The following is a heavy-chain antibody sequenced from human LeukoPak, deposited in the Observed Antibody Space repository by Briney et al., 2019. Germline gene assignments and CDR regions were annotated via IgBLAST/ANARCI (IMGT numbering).Heavy chain of an antibody. CDR3: TTGGSGTGPLDY. CDR2: IKSKTAGGIT. V-gene: IGHV3-15*05. CDR1: GLNFNNAW. J-gene: IGHJ4*02. Sequence: GGSLRLSCAASGLNFNNAWMSWVRQAPGKGLEWVGRIKSKTAGGITDYAAPVKGRFAISRDDSENTLYLKMNSVKTEDIGVYYCTTGGSGTGPLDYWGQGTLVTVSS. D-gene: IGHD6-13*01.